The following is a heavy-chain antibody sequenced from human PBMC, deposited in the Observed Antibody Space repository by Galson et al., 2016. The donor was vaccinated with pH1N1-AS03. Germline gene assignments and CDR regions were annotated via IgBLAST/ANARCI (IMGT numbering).Heavy chain of an antibody. CDR2: IGTYT. Sequence: SGYTFTNYGISWVRQAPGQGLEYMGWIGTYTIYAQKLQGRVTMTTDTSTSTAYMELRSLRSDDTAVYYCARSGSGSFYEVDFWGQGTLVSVSS. V-gene: IGHV1-18*01. J-gene: IGHJ4*02. CDR3: ARSGSGSFYEVDF. D-gene: IGHD3-10*01. CDR1: GYTFTNYG.